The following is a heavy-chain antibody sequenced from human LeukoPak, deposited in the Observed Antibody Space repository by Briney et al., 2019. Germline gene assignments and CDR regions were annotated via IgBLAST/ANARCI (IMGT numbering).Heavy chain of an antibody. CDR3: ASGQLGPGDY. D-gene: IGHD2-2*01. CDR1: GYTFTGYY. J-gene: IGHJ4*02. CDR2: INPNSGGT. V-gene: IGHV1-2*02. Sequence: ASVTVSCKASGYTFTGYYMHWVRQAPGQGLEWMGWINPNSGGTNYAQEFQGRVTMTRDTSISTAYMELSRLRSDDTAVYYCASGQLGPGDYWGQGTLVTVSS.